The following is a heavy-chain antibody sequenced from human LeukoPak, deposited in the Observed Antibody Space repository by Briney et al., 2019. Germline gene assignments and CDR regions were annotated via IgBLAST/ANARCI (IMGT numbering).Heavy chain of an antibody. CDR1: GFTFSIYN. D-gene: IGHD6-19*01. J-gene: IGHJ4*02. V-gene: IGHV3-48*01. CDR3: ARRVYNSGWYIDY. CDR2: ISSSKSTI. Sequence: GGSLRLSCAASGFTFSIYNVNWVRQAPGKGLEWVSYISSSKSTIYYADSVKGRFTISRDNAKNSLYLQMNNLRAEDTAVYYCARRVYNSGWYIDYWGQGTLVTVSS.